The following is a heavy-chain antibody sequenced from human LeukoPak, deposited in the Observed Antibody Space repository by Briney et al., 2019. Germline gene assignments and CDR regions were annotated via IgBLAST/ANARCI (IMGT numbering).Heavy chain of an antibody. Sequence: GGSLRLSCAASGFTFSSYAMSWVRRAPGKGLEWVSAISGSGGSTYYADSVKGRFTISRDNSKNTLYLQMNSLRAEDTAVYYCAKDQAPYSSSWSSFDYWGQGTLVTVSS. D-gene: IGHD6-13*01. CDR3: AKDQAPYSSSWSSFDY. CDR2: ISGSGGST. J-gene: IGHJ4*02. V-gene: IGHV3-23*01. CDR1: GFTFSSYA.